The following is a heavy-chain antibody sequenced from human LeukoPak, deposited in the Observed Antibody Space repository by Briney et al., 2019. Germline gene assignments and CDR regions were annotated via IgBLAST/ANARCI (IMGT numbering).Heavy chain of an antibody. V-gene: IGHV6-1*01. Sequence: SQTLSLTCAISGDSVSINSAAWNWIRQSPSRGLEWLGRTYYRTKWHNDYAVSVKSRITINPDTSKNQFSLHLNSVTPEDTAVYYCAKVEGSYYDHSRLSWFDPWSQGTLVTVSS. CDR3: AKVEGSYYDHSRLSWFDP. D-gene: IGHD3-22*01. CDR1: GDSVSINSAA. CDR2: TYYRTKWHN. J-gene: IGHJ5*02.